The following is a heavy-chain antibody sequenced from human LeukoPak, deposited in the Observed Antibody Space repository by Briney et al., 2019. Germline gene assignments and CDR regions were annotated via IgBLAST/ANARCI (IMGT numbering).Heavy chain of an antibody. CDR3: ASGFYYDSSGYKYGGFDI. V-gene: IGHV1-69*05. J-gene: IGHJ3*02. D-gene: IGHD3-22*01. CDR2: LIPIFGAA. CDR1: GGTFSSYA. Sequence: SVKVSCKASGGTFSSYAISWVRQAPGQGLEWMGRLIPIFGAANYAQRFQGRVSITTDESTSTAYMELSSLRSEDTGVYYCASGFYYDSSGYKYGGFDIWGQGTMVTVSS.